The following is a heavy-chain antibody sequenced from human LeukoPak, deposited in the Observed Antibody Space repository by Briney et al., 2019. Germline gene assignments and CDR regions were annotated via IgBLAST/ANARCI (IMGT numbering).Heavy chain of an antibody. Sequence: SETLPLTCTVSGYSISSGYYWGWIRQPPGKGLEWIGSIYYSGSTYYNPSLKSRVTISVDTSKNQFSLKLSSVTAADTAVYYCARRHSDYYDSSGYYRTFDYWGQGTLVTVSS. CDR1: GYSISSGYY. CDR2: IYYSGST. D-gene: IGHD3-22*01. CDR3: ARRHSDYYDSSGYYRTFDY. V-gene: IGHV4-38-2*02. J-gene: IGHJ4*02.